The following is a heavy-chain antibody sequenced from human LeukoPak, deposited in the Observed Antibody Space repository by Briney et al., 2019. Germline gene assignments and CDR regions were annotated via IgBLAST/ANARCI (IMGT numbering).Heavy chain of an antibody. J-gene: IGHJ3*02. CDR2: ISSSSSYI. V-gene: IGHV3-21*01. CDR1: GFTFSSYS. CDR3: ARDSCSSTSCYTGAFDI. D-gene: IGHD2-2*02. Sequence: GGSLRLSCAASGFTFSSYSMNWVRQAPGKGLEWVSSISSSSSYIYYADSVKGRFTISRDNAKNSLYLQMNSLRAEDTAAYYCARDSCSSTSCYTGAFDIWGQGTMVTVSS.